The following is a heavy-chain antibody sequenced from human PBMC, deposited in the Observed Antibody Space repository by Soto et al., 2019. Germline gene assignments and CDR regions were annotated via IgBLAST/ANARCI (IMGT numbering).Heavy chain of an antibody. CDR1: GYTFTSYG. CDR3: ARDPEIFDY. V-gene: IGHV1-18*01. CDR2: ISAYNGNT. J-gene: IGHJ4*02. Sequence: QVQLVQSGAEVKKPGASVKVSCKASGYTFTSYGISWVRQAPGQGLEWMGWISAYNGNTNYAQKLQGRATMTTDTATSPDYMELRSLRSAEKAVYYCARDPEIFDYWCQGTLVTVSS.